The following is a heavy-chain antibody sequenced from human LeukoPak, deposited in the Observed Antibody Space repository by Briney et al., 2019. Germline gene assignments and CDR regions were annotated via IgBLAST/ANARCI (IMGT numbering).Heavy chain of an antibody. CDR3: ATETIGRHYDY. CDR2: IWYDGSNK. Sequence: PGRSLRLSCAASGFTFSSYGMHWVRQAPGKGLEWVAVIWYDGSNKYYADSVKGRFTISRDNSKNSMYLQMGSLRDEDTAVYYCATETIGRHYDYWGQGTLLTVSS. V-gene: IGHV3-33*01. CDR1: GFTFSSYG. D-gene: IGHD1-14*01. J-gene: IGHJ4*02.